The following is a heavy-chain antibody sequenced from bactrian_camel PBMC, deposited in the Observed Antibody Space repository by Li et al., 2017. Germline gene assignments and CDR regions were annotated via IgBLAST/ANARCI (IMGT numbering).Heavy chain of an antibody. Sequence: HVQLVESGGGSVQAGGSLKLSCAASGNTAGVMSMAWFRQAPGKEREGVPQIYTGVGLTVYGATYYVDSVKGRFTISQDKAKNMVYLQMISLEPDDTGMYYCAARVCYYGTSIVFFSSSYTYWGQGTQVTVS. CDR2: IYTGVGLTVYGAT. CDR1: GNTAGVMS. V-gene: IGHV3S54*01. CDR3: AARVCYYGTSIVFFSSSYTY. J-gene: IGHJ4*01. D-gene: IGHD6*01.